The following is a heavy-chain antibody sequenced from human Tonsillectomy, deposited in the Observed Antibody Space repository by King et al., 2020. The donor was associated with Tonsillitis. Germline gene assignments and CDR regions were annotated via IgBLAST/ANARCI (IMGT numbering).Heavy chain of an antibody. CDR2: FDPEDAAT. V-gene: IGHV1-24*01. Sequence: QVQLVQSGSEVKKPGASVKVSCKVSGYTLTELSMHLVRQAPGKVLEVTGGFDPEDAATIYAPEFQGRVTMTEDTSTDTAYMELSSLRSEDTAVYYCATGHPEYSSSDYYYMDVWGKGTTVTVSS. D-gene: IGHD6-6*01. CDR3: ATGHPEYSSSDYYYMDV. CDR1: GYTLTELS. J-gene: IGHJ6*03.